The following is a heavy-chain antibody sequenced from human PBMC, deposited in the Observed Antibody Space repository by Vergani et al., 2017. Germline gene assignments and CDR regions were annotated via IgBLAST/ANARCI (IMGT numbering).Heavy chain of an antibody. Sequence: QVQLVESGGDLVKPGGSLRLSCAASGFTFSDYFMNWIRQAPGKGLEWVSYISDSGTTIYYADSVKGRFTISRDNGKNSLYLQMNNLRVEDTAVYYCARDLLPGTLLLLAYWGQGTLISVSS. J-gene: IGHJ4*02. CDR2: ISDSGTTI. CDR1: GFTFSDYF. D-gene: IGHD1-7*01. V-gene: IGHV3-11*04. CDR3: ARDLLPGTLLLLAY.